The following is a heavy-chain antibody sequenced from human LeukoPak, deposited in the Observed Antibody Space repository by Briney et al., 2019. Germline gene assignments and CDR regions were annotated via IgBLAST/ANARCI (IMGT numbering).Heavy chain of an antibody. CDR1: GFTFSTYW. J-gene: IGHJ4*02. V-gene: IGHV3-7*01. CDR2: IKQDASDK. CDR3: ATSFGDTSIYHFDY. D-gene: IGHD3-3*01. Sequence: PGGSLRLSCAGSGFTFSTYWMSWVRQAPGKGLEWVAHIKQDASDKYYVNSVRGRSTISRDNAKNSVFLQMNSLRAEDTAVYYCATSFGDTSIYHFDYWGQGTLVTVSS.